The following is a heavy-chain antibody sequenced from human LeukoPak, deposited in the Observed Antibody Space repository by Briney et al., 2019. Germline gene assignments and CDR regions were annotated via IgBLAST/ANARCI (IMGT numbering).Heavy chain of an antibody. CDR1: GFTFDDYA. V-gene: IGHV3-53*01. CDR2: IYSGGST. Sequence: PGGSLRLSCAASGFTFDDYAMHWVRQAPGKGLEWVSVIYSGGSTYYADSVKGRFTISRDNSKNTLYLQMNSLRAEDTAVYYCARADYGGNQWGSYYFDYWGQGTLVTVSS. D-gene: IGHD4-23*01. J-gene: IGHJ4*02. CDR3: ARADYGGNQWGSYYFDY.